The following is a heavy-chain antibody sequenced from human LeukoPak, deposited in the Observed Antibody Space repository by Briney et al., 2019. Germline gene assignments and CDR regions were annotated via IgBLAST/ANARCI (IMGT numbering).Heavy chain of an antibody. CDR2: ISNSVS. V-gene: IGHV4-59*01. CDR3: ARGNYDILSNYSLYSPRGGFDH. J-gene: IGHJ4*02. Sequence: SQTLSLTCTVSGVSITLYYWTWIRQSPKKGLEWIGDISNSVSHYNPSLSSRVTISTDTSKNHFSLSLTSVSAADTAVYYCARGNYDILSNYSLYSPRGGFDHWGQGILVTVSS. CDR1: GVSITLYY. D-gene: IGHD3-9*01.